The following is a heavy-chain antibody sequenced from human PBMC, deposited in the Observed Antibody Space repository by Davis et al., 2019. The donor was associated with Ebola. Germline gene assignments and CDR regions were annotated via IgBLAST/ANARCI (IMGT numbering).Heavy chain of an antibody. D-gene: IGHD3-10*01. V-gene: IGHV3-21*04. J-gene: IGHJ4*02. Sequence: GESLKISCAASGFTFSSYSMNWVRQAPGKGLEWVSFISSSSSYIYDADSVKGRFTISRDNSKNTLDLQMNSLRAEDTAIYYCAKDRVRSGEWGQGTLVTVSS. CDR3: AKDRVRSGE. CDR2: ISSSSSYI. CDR1: GFTFSSYS.